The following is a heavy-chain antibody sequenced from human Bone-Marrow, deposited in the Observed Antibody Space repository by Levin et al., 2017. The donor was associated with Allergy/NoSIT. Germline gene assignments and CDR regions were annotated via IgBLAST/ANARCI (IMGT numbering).Heavy chain of an antibody. V-gene: IGHV1-2*06. Sequence: GESLKISCRASGYSFIDYYIHWVRQAPGQGLEWMGRIHPNTGGTIFGEKFQGRVSMTRDTSISTAYMEVTTVRSDDTAVYFCGRDYDSWKGYPRAYIDVWGEGTPVIVSS. D-gene: IGHD3-3*01. CDR2: IHPNTGGT. CDR3: GRDYDSWKGYPRAYIDV. J-gene: IGHJ6*03. CDR1: GYSFIDYY.